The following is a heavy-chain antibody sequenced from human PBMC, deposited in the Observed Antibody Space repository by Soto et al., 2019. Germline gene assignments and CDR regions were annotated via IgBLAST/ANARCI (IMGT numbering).Heavy chain of an antibody. Sequence: AGSLRLSCAASGFTFSSYAMSWVRQARGKGLEWVSAISGSGGSTYYADSVKGRFTISRDNSKNTLYLQMNSLRAEDTAVYYCAKDSPTMIVVAISPPIDYWGQGTLVTVSS. V-gene: IGHV3-23*01. J-gene: IGHJ4*02. CDR2: ISGSGGST. CDR1: GFTFSSYA. CDR3: AKDSPTMIVVAISPPIDY. D-gene: IGHD3-22*01.